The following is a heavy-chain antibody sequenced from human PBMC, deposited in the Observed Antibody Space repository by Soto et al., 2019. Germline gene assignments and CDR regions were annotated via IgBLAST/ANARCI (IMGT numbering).Heavy chain of an antibody. Sequence: QVQLQQWGAGLLKPSETLSLNCAVYDGSSNNYYWSWIRQPPGKGLEWIGEINHSGSTNYNASLKSRVTISEDTSKKQFALELRFVTAADTAVYYCARGGLIRGVLVYWVQGSLVTVSS. CDR3: ARGGLIRGVLVY. D-gene: IGHD3-10*01. J-gene: IGHJ4*02. V-gene: IGHV4-34*01. CDR2: INHSGST. CDR1: DGSSNNYY.